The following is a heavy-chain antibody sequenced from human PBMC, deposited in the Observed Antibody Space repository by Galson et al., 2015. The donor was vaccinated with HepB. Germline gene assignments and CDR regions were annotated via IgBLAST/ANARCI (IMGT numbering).Heavy chain of an antibody. D-gene: IGHD3-10*01. CDR3: ARDSGSGGYFDY. J-gene: IGHJ4*02. CDR1: GGTFSSYT. CDR2: IIPILGIA. V-gene: IGHV1-69*04. Sequence: SVKVSCKASGGTFSSYTISWVRQAPGQGLEWMGRIIPILGIANYAQKFQGRVTITADKSTSTAYMELSSLRSEDTAVYYCARDSGSGGYFDYWGQGTLVTVSS.